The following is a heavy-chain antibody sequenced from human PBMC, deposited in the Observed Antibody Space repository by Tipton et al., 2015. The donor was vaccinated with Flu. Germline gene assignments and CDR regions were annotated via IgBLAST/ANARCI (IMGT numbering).Heavy chain of an antibody. CDR1: GGSISSGSYY. V-gene: IGHV4-61*02. CDR3: ARDAAYYYGSSGLFTDS. J-gene: IGHJ5*01. CDR2: IYTTGIP. Sequence: LRLSCTVSGGSISSGSYYWSWIRQPAGKGLEWIGRIYTTGIPNYNPSLRSRVTISIDTSKNQFSLKLSSVTAADTAVYYCARDAAYYYGSSGLFTDSWGQGTLVTVSS. D-gene: IGHD3-22*01.